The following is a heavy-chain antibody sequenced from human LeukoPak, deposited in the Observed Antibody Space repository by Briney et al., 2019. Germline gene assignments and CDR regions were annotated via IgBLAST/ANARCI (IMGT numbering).Heavy chain of an antibody. CDR3: ATIYGSGSYYNY. D-gene: IGHD3-10*01. J-gene: IGHJ4*02. CDR1: GGTFSSYA. V-gene: IGHV1-69*04. Sequence: GSPVKVSCKASGGTFSSYAISWVRQAPGQGLEWMGRIIPILGIANYAQKFQGRVTITADKSTSTAYMELSSLRSEGTAVYYCATIYGSGSYYNYWGQGTLVTVSS. CDR2: IIPILGIA.